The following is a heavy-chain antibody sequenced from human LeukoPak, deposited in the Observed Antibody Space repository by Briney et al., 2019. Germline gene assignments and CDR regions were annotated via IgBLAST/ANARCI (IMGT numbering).Heavy chain of an antibody. CDR2: ISSSGNTI. CDR1: GFTFSSYE. D-gene: IGHD5-24*01. J-gene: IGHJ6*03. V-gene: IGHV3-48*03. Sequence: GGSLRLSCAASGFTFSSYEMNWVRQAPGKGLEWVSYISSSGNTIYYADSVKGRFTISRDNSKNTLFLEMKSLKVDDTAIYYCAKGVRRWLQSGGLKFYYYMDVWGKGTTVTISS. CDR3: AKGVRRWLQSGGLKFYYYMDV.